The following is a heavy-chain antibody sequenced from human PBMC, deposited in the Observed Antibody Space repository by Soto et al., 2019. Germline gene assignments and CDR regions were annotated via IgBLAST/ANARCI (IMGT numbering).Heavy chain of an antibody. D-gene: IGHD3-10*01. CDR2: ISAYNDNT. CDR3: ARDWGYYYGSGSRSKSPKDAFDI. CDR1: GYTFTSYG. J-gene: IGHJ3*02. Sequence: ASVKVSCKASGYTFTSYGISWVRQAPGQGLEWMGWISAYNDNTNYAQKLQGRVTMTTDTSTSTAYMELRSLRSDDTAVYYCARDWGYYYGSGSRSKSPKDAFDIWGQGTMVTVSS. V-gene: IGHV1-18*01.